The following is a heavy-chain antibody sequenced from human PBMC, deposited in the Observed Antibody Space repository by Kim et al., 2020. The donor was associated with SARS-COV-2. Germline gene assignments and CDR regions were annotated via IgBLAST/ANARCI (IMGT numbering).Heavy chain of an antibody. Sequence: GSTNYDPSHKSRVTISEDTSKNQFSLKLSSVAAADTAVYYCASQGYDFDYWGQGTLVTVSS. CDR3: ASQGYDFDY. J-gene: IGHJ4*02. CDR2: GST. V-gene: IGHV4-59*08. D-gene: IGHD3-3*01.